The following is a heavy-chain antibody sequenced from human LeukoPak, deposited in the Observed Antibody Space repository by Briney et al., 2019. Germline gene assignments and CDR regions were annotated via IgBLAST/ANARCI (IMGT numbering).Heavy chain of an antibody. CDR1: GFTFSSYG. J-gene: IGHJ3*02. Sequence: PGGSLRLSCAASGFTFSSYGMHWVRQAPGKGLEWVAVISYDGSNKYYADSVKGRFTISRDNSKNTLYLQMNSLIIEDTAVYYCASAAGAFDNWGQGTMITVSS. CDR2: ISYDGSNK. V-gene: IGHV3-30*03. CDR3: ASAAGAFDN. D-gene: IGHD6-13*01.